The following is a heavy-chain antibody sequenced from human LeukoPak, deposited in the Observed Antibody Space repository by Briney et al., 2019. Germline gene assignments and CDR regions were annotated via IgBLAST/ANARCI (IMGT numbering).Heavy chain of an antibody. D-gene: IGHD1-26*01. J-gene: IGHJ4*02. V-gene: IGHV3-15*01. CDR1: GFTFSNDW. CDR3: TTATKSGTYSRGY. Sequence: GGSLGLSCAASGFTFSNDWMNWVRQAPGKGLEWVGRIKSKTDGGTTDYAAPVKGRFTISGDDSKNTLYLQMNSLETEDTAVYYCTTATKSGTYSRGYWGQGTLVTVSS. CDR2: IKSKTDGGTT.